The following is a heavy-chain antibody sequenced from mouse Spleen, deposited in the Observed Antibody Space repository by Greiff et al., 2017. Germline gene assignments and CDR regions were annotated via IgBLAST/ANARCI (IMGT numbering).Heavy chain of an antibody. CDR2: INYDGSST. Sequence: DVHLVESEGGLVQPGSSMKLSCTASGFTFSDYYMAWVRQVPEKGLEWVANINYDGSSTYYLDSLKSRFIISRDNAKNILYLQMSSLKSEDTATYYCARDRKLGLFDYWGQGTTLTVSS. J-gene: IGHJ2*01. CDR3: ARDRKLGLFDY. V-gene: IGHV5-16*01. CDR1: GFTFSDYY. D-gene: IGHD4-1*01.